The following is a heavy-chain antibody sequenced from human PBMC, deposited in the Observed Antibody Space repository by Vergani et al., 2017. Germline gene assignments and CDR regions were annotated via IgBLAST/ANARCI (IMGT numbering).Heavy chain of an antibody. CDR1: GGSISSSSYY. J-gene: IGHJ6*02. D-gene: IGHD6-19*01. CDR3: ARDRKQWLVRDHRGYYYYGMDV. CDR2: IYYSGST. Sequence: QLQLQESGPGLVKPSETLSLTCTVSGGSISSSSYYWGWIRQPPGKGLEWIGYIYYSGSTNYNPSLKSRVTISVDTSKNQFSLKLSSVTAADTAVYYCARDRKQWLVRDHRGYYYYGMDVWGQGTTVTVSS. V-gene: IGHV4-61*05.